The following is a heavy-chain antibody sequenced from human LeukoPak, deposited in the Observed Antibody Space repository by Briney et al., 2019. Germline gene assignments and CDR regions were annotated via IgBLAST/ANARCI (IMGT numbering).Heavy chain of an antibody. V-gene: IGHV4-61*05. CDR1: GGSISSSSYY. Sequence: SETLSLTCTVSGGSISSSSYYWGWIRQPPGKGLEWIGYIYYSGSTNYNPSLKSRVTISVDTSKNQFSLKLSSVTAADTAVYYCARGIAVAAPYYYYGMDVWGQGTTVTVSS. J-gene: IGHJ6*02. D-gene: IGHD6-19*01. CDR2: IYYSGST. CDR3: ARGIAVAAPYYYYGMDV.